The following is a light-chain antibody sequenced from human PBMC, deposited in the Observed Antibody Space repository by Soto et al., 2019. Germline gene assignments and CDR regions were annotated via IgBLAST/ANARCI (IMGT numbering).Light chain of an antibody. V-gene: IGKV3-11*01. CDR2: DAS. Sequence: EIVLTQSPATLSLSPGERATLSCRASQSVSSYLAWYQQKPGQAPRLLIYDASNRATGIPARFSGSGSGTDFPLTISSLEPEDFAVYYCQQRSNWPPNTFGQGTKREIK. CDR1: QSVSSY. CDR3: QQRSNWPPNT. J-gene: IGKJ2*01.